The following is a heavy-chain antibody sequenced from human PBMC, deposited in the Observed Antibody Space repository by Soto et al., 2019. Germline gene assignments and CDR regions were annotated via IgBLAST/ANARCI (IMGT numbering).Heavy chain of an antibody. J-gene: IGHJ5*02. CDR1: GGSIDSGDYY. Sequence: SETLSLTCTVSGGSIDSGDYYWSWIRQPPGKGLEWIGYVYYSGTTNYNPFLKSRVTLSLDKSKNQLSLKLNSVTAADTAVYYGAGDVISRPSYYGPWGQGTLVTVSS. CDR3: AGDVISRPSYYGP. V-gene: IGHV4-61*08. CDR2: VYYSGTT. D-gene: IGHD1-26*01.